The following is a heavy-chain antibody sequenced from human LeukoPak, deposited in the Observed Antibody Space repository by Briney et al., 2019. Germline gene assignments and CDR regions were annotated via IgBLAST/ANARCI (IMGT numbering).Heavy chain of an antibody. J-gene: IGHJ5*02. CDR2: INHSEST. CDR3: ARMGGRITMVRGADP. CDR1: GGSFSGYY. D-gene: IGHD3-10*01. Sequence: SETLSLTCAVYGGSFSGYYWSWIRQPPGKGLEWIGEINHSESTNYNPSLKSRVTISVDTSKNQFSLKLSSVTAADTAVYYCARMGGRITMVRGADPWGQGTLVTVSS. V-gene: IGHV4-34*01.